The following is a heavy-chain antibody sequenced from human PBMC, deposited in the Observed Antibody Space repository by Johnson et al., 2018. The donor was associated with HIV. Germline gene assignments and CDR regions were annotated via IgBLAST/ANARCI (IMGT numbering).Heavy chain of an antibody. CDR3: AREEGTDILTRGDAFDI. CDR2: IKQDGSAT. V-gene: IGHV3-7*01. CDR1: GFTFSSYW. Sequence: VQLVESGGGLVQPGGSLRLSCAASGFTFSSYWMSWVRQAPGKGLEWVANIKQDGSATTYAASVKGRFTISRDNSKNTLYLQMNSLRAEDTAVYYCAREEGTDILTRGDAFDIWGQGTMVTVSS. J-gene: IGHJ3*02. D-gene: IGHD3-9*01.